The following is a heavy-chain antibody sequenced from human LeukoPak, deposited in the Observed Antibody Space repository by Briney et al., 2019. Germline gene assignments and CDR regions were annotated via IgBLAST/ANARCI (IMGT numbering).Heavy chain of an antibody. CDR1: GNAFGDFS. D-gene: IGHD3-22*01. V-gene: IGHV3-21*01. Sequence: KSGEPLPLFTAAPGNAFGDFSVNWVRQAPGKKQEWVSSISVRSNYRYYADSVRGRFTISRDDARDSLFLQMNSLRAEDTAVYFCVRLRRNNDRSGYYYYYDYWGQETLVTVSS. CDR3: VRLRRNNDRSGYYYYYDY. J-gene: IGHJ4*02. CDR2: ISVRSNYR.